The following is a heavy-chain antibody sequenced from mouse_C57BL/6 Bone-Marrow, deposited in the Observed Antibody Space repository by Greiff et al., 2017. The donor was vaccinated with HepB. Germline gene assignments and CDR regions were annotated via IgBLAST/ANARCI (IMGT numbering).Heavy chain of an antibody. D-gene: IGHD1-1*01. CDR3: TRPHTLREYFDY. CDR1: GYTFTDYE. Sequence: QVQLQQSGAELVRPGASVMLSCKASGYTFTDYEMHWVKQTPVHGLEWIGAIDPETGGTAYNQKFKGKAILTADKSSSTAYMELRSLTSEDSAVYYCTRPHTLREYFDYWGQGTTLTVSA. CDR2: IDPETGGT. J-gene: IGHJ2*01. V-gene: IGHV1-15*01.